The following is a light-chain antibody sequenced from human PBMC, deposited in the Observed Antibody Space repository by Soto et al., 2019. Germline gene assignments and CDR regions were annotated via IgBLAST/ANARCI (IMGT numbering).Light chain of an antibody. J-gene: IGKJ1*01. Sequence: EVVMTQSPATRSVSPGERATLSCRASQSISSDLAWYQQKPGQAPRLLIYGASTRASDIPARFSGSGSGTEFTLTISSLQSEDFAVYYCQQYNNWPPWTFGQGTKVEFK. CDR3: QQYNNWPPWT. CDR1: QSISSD. CDR2: GAS. V-gene: IGKV3-15*01.